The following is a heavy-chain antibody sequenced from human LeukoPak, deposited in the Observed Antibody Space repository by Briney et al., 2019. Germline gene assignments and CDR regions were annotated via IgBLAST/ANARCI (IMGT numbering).Heavy chain of an antibody. V-gene: IGHV4-59*01. CDR2: IYYSGST. J-gene: IGHJ4*02. CDR3: ARDREGSFFDY. Sequence: ASETQSLTCTVSGGSISSYYWSWIRQPPGKGLEWIGYIYYSGSTNYNPSLKSRVTISVDTSKNQFSLKLSSVTAADTAVYYCARDREGSFFDYWGQGTLVTVSS. CDR1: GGSISSYY. D-gene: IGHD1-26*01.